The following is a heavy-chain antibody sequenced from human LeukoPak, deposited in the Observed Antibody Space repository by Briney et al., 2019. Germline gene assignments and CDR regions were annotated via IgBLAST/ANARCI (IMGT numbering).Heavy chain of an antibody. CDR1: GFTFNNYW. J-gene: IGHJ4*02. D-gene: IGHD3-3*01. Sequence: GGSLRLSCAASGFTFNNYWMHWVRQAPGKGLVWVSRINTDGSSTTYADSVKGRFTISRDNAKNTLYLQMNSLRAENTAVYCCTSASGLYYFDYWLQATLVTVCS. V-gene: IGHV3-74*01. CDR3: TSASGLYYFDY. CDR2: INTDGSST.